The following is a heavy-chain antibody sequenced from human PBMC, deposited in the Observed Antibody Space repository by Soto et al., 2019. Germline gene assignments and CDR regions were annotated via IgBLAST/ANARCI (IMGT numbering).Heavy chain of an antibody. J-gene: IGHJ6*02. V-gene: IGHV3-33*01. CDR1: GFTFSSYG. CDR2: IWYDGSNK. Sequence: QVQLVESGGGVVQPGRSLRLSCAASGFTFSSYGMHWVRQAPGKGLEWVAVIWYDGSNKYYADSVKGRFTISRDNSKNTLYLQMNSLRAEDTAVYYCARGGGTILTGYSSDYYGMDVWGQGTTVTVSS. D-gene: IGHD3-9*01. CDR3: ARGGGTILTGYSSDYYGMDV.